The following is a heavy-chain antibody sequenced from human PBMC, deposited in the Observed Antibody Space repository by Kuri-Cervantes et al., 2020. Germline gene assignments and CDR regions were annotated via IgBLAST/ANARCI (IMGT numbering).Heavy chain of an antibody. CDR2: ISAYNGNT. CDR3: ARVTYGSGSYYNVRFFDY. CDR1: GYTFTSYG. Sequence: ASVKVSCKASGYTFTSYGISWVRQAPGQGLEWMGWISAYNGNTNYAQKLQGRVTMTTDTSTSTAYMELRSLKSDDTAVYYCARVTYGSGSYYNVRFFDYWGQRTLVTVSS. V-gene: IGHV1-18*01. D-gene: IGHD3-10*01. J-gene: IGHJ4*02.